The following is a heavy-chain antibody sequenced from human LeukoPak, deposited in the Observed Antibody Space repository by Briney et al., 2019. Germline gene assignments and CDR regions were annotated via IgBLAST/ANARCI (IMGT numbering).Heavy chain of an antibody. V-gene: IGHV4-61*05. CDR2: VYYTGST. J-gene: IGHJ6*02. Sequence: SETLSLTCTVSGGSISSSSYYWGWIRQPPGKGLEWIGYVYYTGSTNYNPSLKSRVTISIDTSKNQFSLKLSSVTAADTAVYYCARGRVSEINVQLRGYGMDVWGQGTTVTVSS. CDR3: ARGRVSEINVQLRGYGMDV. D-gene: IGHD5-24*01. CDR1: GGSISSSSYY.